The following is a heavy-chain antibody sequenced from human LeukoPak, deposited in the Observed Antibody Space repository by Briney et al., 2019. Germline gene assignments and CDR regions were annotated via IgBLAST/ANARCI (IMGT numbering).Heavy chain of an antibody. CDR1: GFTFSTYS. CDR3: ARLTGTTGFDC. D-gene: IGHD1-1*01. Sequence: QPGGSLRLSCAASGFTFSTYSMNWVRQAPGKGLEWVANIKQDGSDKYYVDSVKGRFTISRDNAKNSLNLQLNSLRADDTAVYYCARLTGTTGFDCWGQGTLVTVSS. J-gene: IGHJ4*02. V-gene: IGHV3-7*01. CDR2: IKQDGSDK.